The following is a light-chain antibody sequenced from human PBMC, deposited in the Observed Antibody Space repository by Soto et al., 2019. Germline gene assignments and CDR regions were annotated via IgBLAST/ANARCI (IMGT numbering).Light chain of an antibody. CDR2: EVT. CDR3: SSFAGSNNFVV. V-gene: IGLV2-8*01. J-gene: IGLJ2*01. CDR1: SSDIGRYNY. Sequence: QLVLTQPPSASGSPGQSVTISCTGTSSDIGRYNYVSWYQHHPGKAPKLMIYEVTERPSGVPDRFSGSKSGNSASLTVSGLQAEDEADYYCSSFAGSNNFVVFGGGTQLTVL.